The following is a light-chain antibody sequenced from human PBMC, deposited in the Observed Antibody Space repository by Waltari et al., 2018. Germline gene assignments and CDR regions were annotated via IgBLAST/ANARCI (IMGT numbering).Light chain of an antibody. CDR2: EVS. CDR3: SSYTSSSNVVV. V-gene: IGLV2-14*01. CDR1: SSDVGGYNY. J-gene: IGLJ2*01. Sequence: QSALTQPASVSGSPGQSITISCTGTSSDVGGYNYVSWYQQHPGKAPKLMIYEVSNRPAGVSSRCSCSKSSNTASLNIAGLQAEEEADYYCSSYTSSSNVVVFGVGTKLTVL.